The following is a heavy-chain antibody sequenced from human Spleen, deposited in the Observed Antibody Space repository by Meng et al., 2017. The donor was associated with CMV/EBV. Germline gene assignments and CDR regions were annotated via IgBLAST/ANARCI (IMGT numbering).Heavy chain of an antibody. Sequence: GSLRLSCTVSGESFSGHYWTWIRQPPGKGLEWIGEINHSGSTNYNSSLKSRVTISVDTSKKQFSLKLSSVTAADTAVYYCARGDIVPTGPLDYWGQETLVTVSS. J-gene: IGHJ4*02. CDR1: GESFSGHY. D-gene: IGHD5-12*01. CDR3: ARGDIVPTGPLDY. V-gene: IGHV4-34*01. CDR2: INHSGST.